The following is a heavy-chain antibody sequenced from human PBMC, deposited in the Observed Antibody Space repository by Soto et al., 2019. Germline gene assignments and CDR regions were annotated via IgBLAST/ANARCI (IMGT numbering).Heavy chain of an antibody. CDR3: ARDLVWGSAVTTESGYYYYGMDV. D-gene: IGHD4-17*01. CDR1: GFTFSSYG. Sequence: PGGSLRLSCAASGFTFSSYGMHWVRQAPGKGLEWVAVIWSDGSNKYYADSVKGRFTISRDNSKNTLYLQMNSLRAEDTAVYYCARDLVWGSAVTTESGYYYYGMDVWGQGTTVTVSS. CDR2: IWSDGSNK. J-gene: IGHJ6*02. V-gene: IGHV3-33*08.